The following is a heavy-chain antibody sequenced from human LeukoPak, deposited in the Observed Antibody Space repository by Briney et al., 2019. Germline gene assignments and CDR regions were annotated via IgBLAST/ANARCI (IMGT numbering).Heavy chain of an antibody. Sequence: GGSLRLSCAASGFTFSSYGMHWVRQAPGKGLEWVAVISYDGSNKYYADSVKGRFTISRDNSKNTLYLQMNSLRADDTAVYYCASSSGWYSYFQHWGQGTLVTVSS. D-gene: IGHD6-19*01. CDR2: ISYDGSNK. CDR1: GFTFSSYG. J-gene: IGHJ1*01. V-gene: IGHV3-30*03. CDR3: ASSSGWYSYFQH.